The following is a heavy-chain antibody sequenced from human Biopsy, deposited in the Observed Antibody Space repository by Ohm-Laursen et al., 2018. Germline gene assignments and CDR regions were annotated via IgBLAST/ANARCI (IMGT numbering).Heavy chain of an antibody. CDR3: AKGGSITIFGVVINNCFDP. CDR1: GFTYTTFA. V-gene: IGHV3-23*01. CDR2: ISANGATS. D-gene: IGHD3-3*01. J-gene: IGHJ5*02. Sequence: GSLRLSCAASGFTYTTFAMSWVRQAPGKGPEWVSTISANGATSYYADSVKGRFTISRDNSKNTLYLQMNSVRADDTAIYYFAKGGSITIFGVVINNCFDPWGQGTRVTVSS.